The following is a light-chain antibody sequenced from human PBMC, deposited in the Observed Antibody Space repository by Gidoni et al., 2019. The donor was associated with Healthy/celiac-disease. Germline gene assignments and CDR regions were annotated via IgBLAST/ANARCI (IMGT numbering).Light chain of an antibody. Sequence: VLTQSPGTLSLSPGERSTLSCRASQSVSSSYLAWYQQKPGQAPRLLIYGESSRATGIPDRFSGSGSGTDFTLTISRLEPEDFAVYYCQQYGSSPFTFXGXTKVEIK. CDR3: QQYGSSPFT. J-gene: IGKJ4*01. V-gene: IGKV3-20*01. CDR1: QSVSSSY. CDR2: GES.